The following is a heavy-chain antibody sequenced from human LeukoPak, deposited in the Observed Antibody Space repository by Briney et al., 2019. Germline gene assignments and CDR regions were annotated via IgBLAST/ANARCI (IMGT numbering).Heavy chain of an antibody. J-gene: IGHJ4*02. CDR1: GFTFSSYS. V-gene: IGHV3-21*01. CDR3: PRDSGSSSHIDY. Sequence: GGSLRLSCAASGFTFSSYSMNWVRQAPGKGLEWVSSISSSSSYIYYADSVKGRFTISRDTAKNSPYLQMDSLRAEDTAVYYCPRDSGSSSHIDYWGQGPLVSVSS. D-gene: IGHD6-6*01. CDR2: ISSSSSYI.